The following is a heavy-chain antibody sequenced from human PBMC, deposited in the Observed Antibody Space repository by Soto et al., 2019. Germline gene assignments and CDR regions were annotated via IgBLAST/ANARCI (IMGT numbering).Heavy chain of an antibody. CDR3: ARRRGGYSYGFLDY. J-gene: IGHJ4*02. V-gene: IGHV4-59*08. D-gene: IGHD5-18*01. Sequence: ASETLSLTCTVSGGSISSYYWSWIRQPPGKGLEWIGYIYYSGSTYYNPSLKSRVTISVDTSKNQFSLKLSSVTAADTAVYYCARRRGGYSYGFLDYWGQGTLVTVSS. CDR1: GGSISSYY. CDR2: IYYSGST.